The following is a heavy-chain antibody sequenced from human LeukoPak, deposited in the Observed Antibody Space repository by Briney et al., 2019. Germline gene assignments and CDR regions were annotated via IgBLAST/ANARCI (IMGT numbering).Heavy chain of an antibody. Sequence: GESLKISCKGSGYSFTSYWIGWVRQMPGKGLEWMGIIYPGDSDTRYSPSFQGQVTISADKSISTAYLQWSSLKASDTAMYYCARRGYGDYNGGVANWFDPWGQGTLVTVSS. D-gene: IGHD4-17*01. CDR3: ARRGYGDYNGGVANWFDP. J-gene: IGHJ5*02. CDR2: IYPGDSDT. CDR1: GYSFTSYW. V-gene: IGHV5-51*01.